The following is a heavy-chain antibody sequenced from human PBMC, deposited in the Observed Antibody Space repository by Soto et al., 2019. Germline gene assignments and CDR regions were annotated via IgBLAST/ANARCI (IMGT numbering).Heavy chain of an antibody. CDR2: LWYDATNK. J-gene: IGHJ4*02. CDR3: ATVAGYDDTIGQLLPDS. D-gene: IGHD2-2*01. CDR1: GFPFSNYG. Sequence: SLRLSCAASGFPFSNYGMHWVRQAPGKGQERVASLWYDATNKKYADCVKGRSTISRDNTENMLYLQVNSLRAEDTAVYYFATVAGYDDTIGQLLPDSWGQGIMVTVSS. V-gene: IGHV3-33*03.